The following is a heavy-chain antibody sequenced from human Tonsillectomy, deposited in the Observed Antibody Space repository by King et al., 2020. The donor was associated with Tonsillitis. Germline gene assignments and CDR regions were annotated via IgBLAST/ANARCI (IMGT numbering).Heavy chain of an antibody. V-gene: IGHV3-53*01. CDR1: GINVSNNY. CDR2: IYSGGGT. CDR3: ARALPGPAAFDI. J-gene: IGHJ3*02. D-gene: IGHD2-2*01. Sequence: VQLVESGGGLIQPGGSLRLPCEASGINVSNNYMTWVRQAPGKGLEWVSVIYSGGGTHYADSVKGRFIISRDNSKNTQYLQMNSLRAEDPAVYYCARALPGPAAFDIWGQGTLVTVSS.